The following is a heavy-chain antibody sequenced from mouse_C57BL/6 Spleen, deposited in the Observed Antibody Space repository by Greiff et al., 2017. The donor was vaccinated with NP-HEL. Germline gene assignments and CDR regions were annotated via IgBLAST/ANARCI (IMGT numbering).Heavy chain of an antibody. CDR1: GFTFSSYT. CDR2: ISGGGGNT. J-gene: IGHJ1*03. Sequence: EVMLVESGGGLVKPGGSLKLSCAASGFTFSSYTMSWVRQTPEKRLEWVATISGGGGNTYYPDSVKGRFTISRDNAKNTLYLQMSSLRSEDTALYYCARRDYYSNYEGYFDVWGTGTTVTVSS. CDR3: ARRDYYSNYEGYFDV. V-gene: IGHV5-9*01. D-gene: IGHD2-5*01.